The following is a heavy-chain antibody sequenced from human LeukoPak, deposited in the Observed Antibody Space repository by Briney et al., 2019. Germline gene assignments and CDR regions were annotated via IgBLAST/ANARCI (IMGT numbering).Heavy chain of an antibody. CDR2: INSDGSST. D-gene: IGHD3-22*01. CDR3: AREGARGYDSSGYYPSFGY. Sequence: GGSLRLSCAASGFTFSSYWMHWVRQAPGKGLVWVSRINSDGSSTSYADSVKGRFTISRDNAKNTLYLQMNSLRAEDTAVYYCAREGARGYDSSGYYPSFGYWGQGTLVTVSS. CDR1: GFTFSSYW. V-gene: IGHV3-74*01. J-gene: IGHJ4*02.